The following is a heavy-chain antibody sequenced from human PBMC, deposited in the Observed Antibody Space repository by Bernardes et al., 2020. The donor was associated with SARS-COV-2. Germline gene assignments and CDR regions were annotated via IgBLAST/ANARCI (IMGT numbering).Heavy chain of an antibody. V-gene: IGHV3-23*01. CDR2: IGGDADNT. J-gene: IGHJ4*02. CDR1: GFTLTSYA. D-gene: IGHD2-21*02. Sequence: GGPLRLSCAASGFTLTSYAMSWVRRAPGMGLEWVSGIGGDADNTYYADSVKGRFTISRDSSMNTLFLQMSSLRAEDTAVYYCAKDYCGGDCDFFDYWGQGTLVSVSS. CDR3: AKDYCGGDCDFFDY.